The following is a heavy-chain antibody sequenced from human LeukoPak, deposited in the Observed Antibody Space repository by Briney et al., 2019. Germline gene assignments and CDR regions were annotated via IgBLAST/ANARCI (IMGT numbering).Heavy chain of an antibody. D-gene: IGHD3-22*01. V-gene: IGHV3-23*01. Sequence: SGGSLRLSCAASGFTFGSYAMSWVRQTPGKGLEWVSVISGGGGSTDYADSVKGRFTVSRDNSTNTLYLQMDSLTVEDTAVYYCAKSYDISRFYPYWGQGTLVTVSS. J-gene: IGHJ4*02. CDR1: GFTFGSYA. CDR3: AKSYDISRFYPY. CDR2: ISGGGGST.